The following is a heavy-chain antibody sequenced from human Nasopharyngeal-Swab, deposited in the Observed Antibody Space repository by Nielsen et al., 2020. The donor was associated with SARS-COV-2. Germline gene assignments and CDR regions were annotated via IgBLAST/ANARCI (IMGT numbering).Heavy chain of an antibody. CDR3: AVALYDYYYYGMDV. CDR2: IIPILGIA. CDR1: GGTFSSYA. Sequence: KVSCKASGGTFSSYAISWVRQAPGQGLEWMGRIIPILGIANYAQKFQGRVTITADKSTSTAYMELSSLRSEDTAVYYCAVALYDYYYYGMDVWGQGTTVTVSS. D-gene: IGHD2-15*01. J-gene: IGHJ6*02. V-gene: IGHV1-69*04.